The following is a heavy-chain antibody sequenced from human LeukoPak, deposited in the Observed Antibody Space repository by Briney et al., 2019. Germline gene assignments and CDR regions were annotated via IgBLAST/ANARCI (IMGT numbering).Heavy chain of an antibody. CDR2: IKQDGSEK. CDR1: GFTFSRYW. Sequence: PGGSLRLSCAASGFTFSRYWMNWVRQAPGKGLEWVANIKQDGSEKYYVDSVKGRFTISRDNAKNSLYLQMNSLRGEETAVYYCAREHYDSSDSELGLDHWSQGTLVTVSS. J-gene: IGHJ4*02. CDR3: AREHYDSSDSELGLDH. D-gene: IGHD3-22*01. V-gene: IGHV3-7*01.